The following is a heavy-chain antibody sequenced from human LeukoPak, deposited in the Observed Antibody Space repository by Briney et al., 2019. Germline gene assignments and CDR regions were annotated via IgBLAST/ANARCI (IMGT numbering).Heavy chain of an antibody. V-gene: IGHV1-46*01. J-gene: IGHJ3*02. D-gene: IGHD3-9*01. Sequence: GASVKVSCKASGYTFTSYYMHWVRQAPGQGLEWMGIINPSGGSTSYAQKFQGRVTMTRDTSTSTVYMELSSLRSEDTAVYYCAREWLRYFDWPYDAFDIWGQGTMVTVSS. CDR3: AREWLRYFDWPYDAFDI. CDR1: GYTFTSYY. CDR2: INPSGGST.